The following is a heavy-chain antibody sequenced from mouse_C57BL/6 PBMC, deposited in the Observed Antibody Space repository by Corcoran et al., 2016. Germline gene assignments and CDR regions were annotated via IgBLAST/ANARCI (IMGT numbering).Heavy chain of an antibody. Sequence: DVQLQESGPGLVKPSQSLSLTCSVTGYSITSGYYWNWIRQFPGNKLEWMGYISYDGSNNYNPSLKNRISITRDTSKNQFFLKLNSVTTEDTATYYCAYGEWLPFAYWGQGTLVTVSA. CDR1: GYSITSGYY. J-gene: IGHJ3*01. D-gene: IGHD2-2*01. V-gene: IGHV3-6*01. CDR2: ISYDGSN. CDR3: AYGEWLPFAY.